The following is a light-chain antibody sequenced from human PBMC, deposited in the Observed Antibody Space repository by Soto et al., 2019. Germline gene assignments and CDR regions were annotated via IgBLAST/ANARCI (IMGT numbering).Light chain of an antibody. CDR1: QSVSSSH. CDR2: GAS. CDR3: QQYGTSPPKYT. Sequence: VLTQSPGTLSLSPGERATLSCRASQSVSSSHLAWYQQKPGQAPRLLIYGASDRATDIPDRFSGSGSGTDFTLTISRLEPEDFAVYYCQQYGTSPPKYTFGQGTKLEIK. V-gene: IGKV3-20*01. J-gene: IGKJ2*01.